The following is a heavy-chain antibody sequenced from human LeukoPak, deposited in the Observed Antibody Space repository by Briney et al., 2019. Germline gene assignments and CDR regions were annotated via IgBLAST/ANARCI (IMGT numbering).Heavy chain of an antibody. J-gene: IGHJ3*02. D-gene: IGHD3-9*01. CDR2: IYYSGST. V-gene: IGHV4-59*12. CDR1: GGSISSYY. CDR3: ARLRARYYDILTSWSEHPYAFDI. Sequence: SETLSLTCTVSGGSISSYYWSWIRQPPGKGLEWIGYIYYSGSTNYNPSLKSRVTISVDTSKNQFSLKLSSVTAADTAVYYCARLRARYYDILTSWSEHPYAFDIWGQGTMVTVSS.